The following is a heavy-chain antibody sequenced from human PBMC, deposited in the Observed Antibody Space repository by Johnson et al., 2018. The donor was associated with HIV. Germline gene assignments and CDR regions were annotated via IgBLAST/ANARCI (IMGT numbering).Heavy chain of an antibody. CDR1: GFTFSSYW. J-gene: IGHJ3*02. D-gene: IGHD5-18*01. CDR3: ARDRLYSYGQGVAFDI. V-gene: IGHV3-33*08. Sequence: QVQLVESGGGLVQPGGSLRLSCAASGFTFSSYWMSWVRQAPGKGLEWVAVIWYDGSNTYYADSVKGRFTISRDISKSTLFLEMNSLRTEDTAVYYCARDRLYSYGQGVAFDIWGQGKMVTVSS. CDR2: IWYDGSNT.